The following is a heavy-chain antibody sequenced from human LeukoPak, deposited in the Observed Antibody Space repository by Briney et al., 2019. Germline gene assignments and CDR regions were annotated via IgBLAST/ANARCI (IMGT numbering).Heavy chain of an antibody. J-gene: IGHJ4*02. CDR1: GYTFTGYY. CDR3: ARRRGYCSSTSCYWPQEIDY. D-gene: IGHD2-2*01. CDR2: INPNSGGT. V-gene: IGHV1-2*04. Sequence: WASVKVSCKASGYTFTGYYMHWVRQAPGQGLEWMGWINPNSGGTNYAQKFQGWVTMTRDTSISTAYMELSRLRSDDTAVYYCARRRGYCSSTSCYWPQEIDYWGQGTLVTVSS.